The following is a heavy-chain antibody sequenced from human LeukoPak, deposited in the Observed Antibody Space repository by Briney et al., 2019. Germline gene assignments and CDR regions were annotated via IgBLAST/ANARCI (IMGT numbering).Heavy chain of an antibody. CDR2: INPNDGDT. J-gene: IGHJ4*02. CDR1: GYTFTDYY. Sequence: ASVKVSCKASGYTFTDYYMHWVRQAPGQGFEWMGWINPNDGDTNYAQKFQGRVTMTRDTSISTAHMEVSRLRSDDTAVYYCARANFLYCSSSTCLFDYWGQGTLVAVSS. V-gene: IGHV1-2*02. D-gene: IGHD2-2*01. CDR3: ARANFLYCSSSTCLFDY.